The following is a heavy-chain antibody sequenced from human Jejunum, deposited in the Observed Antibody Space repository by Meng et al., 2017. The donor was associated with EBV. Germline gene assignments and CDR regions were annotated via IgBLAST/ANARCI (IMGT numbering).Heavy chain of an antibody. Sequence: QVQRQAPGSGLVKPSGTLSLTCAVSTDFISSYEWWSWVRQPPGKGLEWLGEINQVGSTYYNPSLKSRVTISIDTSKRQFSLRLNSMTAADTAVYYCARASSERLLDYWGQGTLVTVSS. V-gene: IGHV4-4*02. CDR2: INQVGST. CDR1: TDFISSYEW. D-gene: IGHD1-14*01. CDR3: ARASSERLLDY. J-gene: IGHJ4*02.